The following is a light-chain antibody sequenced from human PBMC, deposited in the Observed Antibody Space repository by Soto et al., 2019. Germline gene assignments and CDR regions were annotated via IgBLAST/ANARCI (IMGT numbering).Light chain of an antibody. CDR1: QSVTSN. CDR2: GAS. Sequence: DILMTQSPGTLSVSPGERVTLSGRASQSVTSNLAWYQQKPGQAPRLLIYGASTRATGIPARFSGSGSGTEFTLTISSLQSEDFAVYYCQQYNDWSPVTFGGGTKVDIK. CDR3: QQYNDWSPVT. V-gene: IGKV3-15*01. J-gene: IGKJ4*01.